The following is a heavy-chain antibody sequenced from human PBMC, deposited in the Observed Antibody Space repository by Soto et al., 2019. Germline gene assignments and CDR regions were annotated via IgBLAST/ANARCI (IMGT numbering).Heavy chain of an antibody. V-gene: IGHV1-3*05. Sequence: QVQLVQSGAEEKKPGASVKVYCKASGYTFTSYAMHWVRQAPGQRVEWLGWINAGNGNTKFSQKFQGSVPITRDTSASTAYLELSSLRSEDTAVYYCARELTTVTPGGWFDPWGQGTLVTVSS. CDR2: INAGNGNT. D-gene: IGHD4-17*01. CDR1: GYTFTSYA. J-gene: IGHJ5*02. CDR3: ARELTTVTPGGWFDP.